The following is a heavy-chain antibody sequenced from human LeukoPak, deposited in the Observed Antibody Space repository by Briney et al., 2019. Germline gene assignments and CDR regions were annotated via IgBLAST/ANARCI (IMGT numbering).Heavy chain of an antibody. Sequence: SVKVSCKASGGTFSSYAISWLRQAPGQGLEWMGGIIPIFGTANYAQKFQGRVTITTDESTSTAYMELSSLRSEDTAVYYCARDGTYYDFWSGYYAPSFDYWGQGTLVTVSS. J-gene: IGHJ4*02. CDR3: ARDGTYYDFWSGYYAPSFDY. CDR1: GGTFSSYA. V-gene: IGHV1-69*05. D-gene: IGHD3-3*01. CDR2: IIPIFGTA.